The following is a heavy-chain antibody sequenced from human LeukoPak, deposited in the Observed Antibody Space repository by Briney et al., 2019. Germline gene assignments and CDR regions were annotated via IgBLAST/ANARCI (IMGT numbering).Heavy chain of an antibody. CDR3: AKDLEVLYYDSTY. Sequence: GGSLRLSCAASGFTFSSYGMPWVRQAPGKGLEWVAVISYDGSNKYYADSVKGRFTISRDNSKNTLYLQMNSLRAEDTAVYYCAKDLEVLYYDSTYWGQGTLVTVSS. CDR1: GFTFSSYG. D-gene: IGHD3-22*01. J-gene: IGHJ4*02. CDR2: ISYDGSNK. V-gene: IGHV3-30*18.